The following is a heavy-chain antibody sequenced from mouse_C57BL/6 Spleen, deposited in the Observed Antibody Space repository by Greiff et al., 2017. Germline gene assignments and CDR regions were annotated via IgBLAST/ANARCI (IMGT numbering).Heavy chain of an antibody. Sequence: VQLQQSGTELVKPGASVKLSCKASGYTFTSYWMHWVKQRPGQGLEWIGNINPSNGGTNYNEKFKSKATLTVDKSSSTAYMQLSSLTSEDSAVYYCATQVYYGNRYYAMDYWGQGTSVTVSS. J-gene: IGHJ4*01. CDR1: GYTFTSYW. V-gene: IGHV1-53*01. CDR2: INPSNGGT. D-gene: IGHD2-1*01. CDR3: ATQVYYGNRYYAMDY.